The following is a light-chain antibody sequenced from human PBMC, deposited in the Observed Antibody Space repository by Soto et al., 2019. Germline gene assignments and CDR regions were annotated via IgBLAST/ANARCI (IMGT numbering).Light chain of an antibody. J-gene: IGKJ1*01. Sequence: EIVLTQSPGTLSLSPGDRATLSCRASQSVRSSYLAWYQQKPGQAPRLLIYGASSRATGIPARFSGSGSGTDFTLTISRLEPEDFAVYYCQQYGSSGTFGQGTKVDIK. CDR3: QQYGSSGT. CDR1: QSVRSSY. V-gene: IGKV3-20*01. CDR2: GAS.